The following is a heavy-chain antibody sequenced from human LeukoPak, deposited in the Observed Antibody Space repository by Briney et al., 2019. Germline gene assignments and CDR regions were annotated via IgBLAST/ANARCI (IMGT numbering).Heavy chain of an antibody. CDR3: ARGPTSYDSLAGYSPWGYFDY. J-gene: IGHJ4*02. CDR1: GFTFSSYA. Sequence: GGSLRLSCSASGFTFSSYAMHWVRQAPGKGLEYVSAISSNGGSTYYADSVKGRFTISRDTSMNTLFLQMNSLRAEDTAVYYCARGPTSYDSLAGYSPWGYFDYWGQGILVTVSS. D-gene: IGHD3-9*01. V-gene: IGHV3-64*04. CDR2: ISSNGGST.